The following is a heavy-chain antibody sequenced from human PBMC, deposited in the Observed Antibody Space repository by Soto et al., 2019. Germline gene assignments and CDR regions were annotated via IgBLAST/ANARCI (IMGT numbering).Heavy chain of an antibody. CDR1: GGSISTSNW. J-gene: IGHJ4*02. CDR3: ARTNFEYCITSSCFFD. V-gene: IGHV4-4*02. CDR2: IYHTGTT. D-gene: IGHD2-2*01. Sequence: SETLSLICAVSGGSISTSNWWTWVRQPPEKGLEWIGEIYHTGTTNYNPSLKSRVSISVDKSKNQFSLKLSSVTAADTAVYYCARTNFEYCITSSCFFDWGQGTLVTVSS.